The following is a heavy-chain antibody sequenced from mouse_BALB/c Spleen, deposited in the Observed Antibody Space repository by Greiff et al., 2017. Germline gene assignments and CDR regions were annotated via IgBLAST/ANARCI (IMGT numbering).Heavy chain of an antibody. CDR2: IDPSDSYT. V-gene: IGHV1-69*02. D-gene: IGHD1-1*01. J-gene: IGHJ2*01. CDR1: GYTFTSYW. CDR3: ATYYYGSSYDYFDY. Sequence: QVQLQQPGAELVKPGASVKLSCKASGYTFTSYWMHWVKQRPGQGLEWIGEIDPSDSYTNYNQKFKGKATLTVDKSSSTAYMQLSSLTSEDSAVYYCATYYYGSSYDYFDYWGQGTTLTVSS.